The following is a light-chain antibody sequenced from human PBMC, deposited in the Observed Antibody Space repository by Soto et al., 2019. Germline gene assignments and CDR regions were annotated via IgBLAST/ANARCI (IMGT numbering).Light chain of an antibody. J-gene: IGKJ1*01. Sequence: DIQMTQSPSTLSGSVGDRVTITCRASQTISSWLAWYQQKPGKAPKLLIYNASTLKSGVTSRFSGSGSGIEFTLTISSLQPDDFATYYCQHYNSYSEAFGQGTKVEL. CDR2: NAS. V-gene: IGKV1-5*03. CDR3: QHYNSYSEA. CDR1: QTISSW.